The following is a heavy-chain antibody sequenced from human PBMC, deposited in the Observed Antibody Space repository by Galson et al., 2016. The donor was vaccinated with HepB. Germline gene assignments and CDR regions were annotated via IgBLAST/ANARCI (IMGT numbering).Heavy chain of an antibody. J-gene: IGHJ3*02. Sequence: SLRLSCAASGFTFSGFGMHWVRQAPGKGLEWVANIKEDGSDKHYVDLVKGRFTISRDNAKNSLYLQMNSLRAEDTAVYYCAKYSGSYYAFHIWGQGTMVTVSS. V-gene: IGHV3-7*03. CDR3: AKYSGSYYAFHI. CDR1: GFTFSGFG. D-gene: IGHD1-26*01. CDR2: IKEDGSDK.